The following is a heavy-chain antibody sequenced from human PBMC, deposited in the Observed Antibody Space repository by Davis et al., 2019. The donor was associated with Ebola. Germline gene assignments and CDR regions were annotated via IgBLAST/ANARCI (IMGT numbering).Heavy chain of an antibody. Sequence: SETLSLTCAVSGGSISSSNWWSWVRQPPGKGLEWSGEIYHSGSTNYNPSLKSRVTISVDKSKNQFSLKLSSVSAADTAVYYCARHSRLLYKTVYYYYYGMTSGAKGPRSPSP. J-gene: IGHJ6*02. CDR3: ARHSRLLYKTVYYYYYGMTS. CDR2: IYHSGST. CDR1: GGSISSSNW. V-gene: IGHV4-4*02. D-gene: IGHD3-3*01.